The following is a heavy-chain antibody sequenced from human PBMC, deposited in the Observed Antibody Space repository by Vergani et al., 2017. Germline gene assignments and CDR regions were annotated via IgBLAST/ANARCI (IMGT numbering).Heavy chain of an antibody. V-gene: IGHV4-61*02. D-gene: IGHD5/OR15-5a*01. CDR1: GESIRSGSHY. Sequence: QVKLQESGPGLLKPSQTLSLTCTVSGESIRSGSHYWSWIRQPAGKGPEWIGHIHTGGSTDLNPSFKSRVSISVDTSKNQFSLKLSSVTAADTAVYYCARDSVGHGLGPLGVYGMDVWGQGTTVTVSS. J-gene: IGHJ6*02. CDR2: IHTGGST. CDR3: ARDSVGHGLGPLGVYGMDV.